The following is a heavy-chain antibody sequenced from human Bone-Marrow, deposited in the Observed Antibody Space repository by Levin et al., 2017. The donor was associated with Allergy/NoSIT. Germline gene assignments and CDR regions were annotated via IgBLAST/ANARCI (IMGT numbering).Heavy chain of an antibody. CDR2: IHYSGST. CDR3: ARAAAGITWFDP. Sequence: SETLSLTCTVSGGSISSYYWSWIRQPPGKGLEWLGYIHYSGSTNYNPSLKSRVTISVDTSRNRFSLKLSSVTAADTAVYYCARAAAGITWFDPWGQGTLVTVSS. V-gene: IGHV4-59*01. D-gene: IGHD6-13*01. CDR1: GGSISSYY. J-gene: IGHJ5*02.